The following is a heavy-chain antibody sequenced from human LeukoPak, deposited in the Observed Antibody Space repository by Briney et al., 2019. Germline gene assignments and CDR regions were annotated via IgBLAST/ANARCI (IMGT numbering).Heavy chain of an antibody. D-gene: IGHD2-15*01. CDR1: GVTFSKYE. J-gene: IGHJ4*02. V-gene: IGHV3-48*03. Sequence: GGSLRLSWADSGVTFSKYEMNWVRQAPGKGLQWISYISSSGGTIYYADAVKGRFTISRDNAKNSLFLQMNSLRVEDTAVYYCARHRYYFDFWGQGTLVTVSP. CDR2: ISSSGGTI. CDR3: ARHRYYFDF.